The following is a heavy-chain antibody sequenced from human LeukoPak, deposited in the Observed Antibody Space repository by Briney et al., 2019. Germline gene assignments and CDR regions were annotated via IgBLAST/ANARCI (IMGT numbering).Heavy chain of an antibody. J-gene: IGHJ5*02. CDR1: GSSISGYY. CDR2: IYFSGST. CDR3: ARELTYYDILTGYYRGNWFDP. V-gene: IGHV4-59*12. D-gene: IGHD3-9*01. Sequence: SETLSLTCTVSGSSISGYYWSWIRQPPGKGLEWVGYIYFSGSTNYNPSLKSRVTISVDTSKNQFSLKLSSVTAADTAVYYCARELTYYDILTGYYRGNWFDPWGQGTLVTVSS.